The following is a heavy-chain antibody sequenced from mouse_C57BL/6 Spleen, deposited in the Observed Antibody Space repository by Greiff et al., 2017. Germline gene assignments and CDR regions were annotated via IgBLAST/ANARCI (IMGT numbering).Heavy chain of an antibody. J-gene: IGHJ2*01. CDR2: IDPSDSYT. CDR1: GYTFTSYW. D-gene: IGHD1-1*01. V-gene: IGHV1-69*01. Sequence: QVQLQQPGAELVMPGASVKLSCKASGYTFTSYWMHWVKQRPGQGLEWIGEIDPSDSYTNYNQKFKGKSTLTVDKSSSTAYMQRSSLTSEDSAVYYCARGAPITTVVPYYFDYWGQGTTLTVSS. CDR3: ARGAPITTVVPYYFDY.